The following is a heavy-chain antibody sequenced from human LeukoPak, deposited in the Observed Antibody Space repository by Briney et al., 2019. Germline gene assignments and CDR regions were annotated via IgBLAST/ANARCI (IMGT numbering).Heavy chain of an antibody. CDR2: ISWNSGSI. CDR1: GFTFDGYA. V-gene: IGHV3-9*03. D-gene: IGHD6-13*01. CDR3: AKVTAAGTFDY. Sequence: GGSLRLSCAASGFTFDGYAMHWVRQAPGKGLEWVSGISWNSGSIGYADSVKGRFTISRDNAKNSLYLQMNSLRAEDMALYYCAKVTAAGTFDYWGQGTLVTVSS. J-gene: IGHJ4*02.